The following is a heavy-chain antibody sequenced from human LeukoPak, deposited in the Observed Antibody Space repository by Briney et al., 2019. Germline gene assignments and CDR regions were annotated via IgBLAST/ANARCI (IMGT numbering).Heavy chain of an antibody. D-gene: IGHD6-25*01. Sequence: GSLRLSCAVSGFTFSGFWMSWVRQAPGKGLEWVANIKEGGSEKYYVDSVKGRFTISRDNAKNSLYLRMNSLRVEDTAVYYCARGKSGPDYWGQGTLVTVSS. CDR2: IKEGGSEK. V-gene: IGHV3-7*01. CDR1: GFTFSGFW. CDR3: ARGKSGPDY. J-gene: IGHJ4*02.